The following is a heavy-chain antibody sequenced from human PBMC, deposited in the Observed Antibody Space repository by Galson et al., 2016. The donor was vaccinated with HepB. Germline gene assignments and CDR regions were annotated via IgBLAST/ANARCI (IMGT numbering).Heavy chain of an antibody. CDR3: GRELRGPPGFYYGMDV. D-gene: IGHD3-16*01. CDR1: GGTFSNYA. Sequence: SVKVSCKASGGTFSNYAISWVRQAPGQGLEWMGRIIPMLGIANHAQKFQGRVTVTADKSTSTAYMELTSLRSEDTAVYYCGRELRGPPGFYYGMDVWGQGTTVTVSS. J-gene: IGHJ6*02. CDR2: IIPMLGIA. V-gene: IGHV1-69*04.